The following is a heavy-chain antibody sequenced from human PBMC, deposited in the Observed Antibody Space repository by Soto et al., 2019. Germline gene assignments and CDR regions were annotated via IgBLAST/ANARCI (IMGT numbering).Heavy chain of an antibody. D-gene: IGHD3-10*01. J-gene: IGHJ6*02. CDR2: ITSGGSAI. CDR3: ARAAGIMERGVYGLDV. CDR1: GFTFSSYE. Sequence: HPGGSLRLSCAASGFTFSSYEMHWVRQAPGKGLEWVSYITSGGSAISYADTVKGRFTISRDNAKNSLYLQVNSLRVEDTAVYYCARAAGIMERGVYGLDVWGRGTTVTVSS. V-gene: IGHV3-48*03.